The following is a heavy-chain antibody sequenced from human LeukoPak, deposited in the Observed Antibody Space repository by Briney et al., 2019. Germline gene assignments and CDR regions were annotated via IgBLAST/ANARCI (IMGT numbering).Heavy chain of an antibody. CDR1: GFTLDDLA. D-gene: IGHD3-22*01. Sequence: GRSLRLSCAASGFTLDDLAMHWVRQAPGKGLKWLSGIGWNSVNIGYADSVKGGFTIPRDKARKSLYLHRNSLRSETMTFNYFAKGTMIVVAVGYYFDYWGQGTLVTVSS. CDR3: AKGTMIVVAVGYYFDY. CDR2: IGWNSVNI. J-gene: IGHJ4*02. V-gene: IGHV3-9*03.